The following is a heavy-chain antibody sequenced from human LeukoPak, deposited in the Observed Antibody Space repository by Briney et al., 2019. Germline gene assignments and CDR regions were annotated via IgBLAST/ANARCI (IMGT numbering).Heavy chain of an antibody. J-gene: IGHJ4*02. CDR2: IYYSGST. V-gene: IGHV4-39*02. CDR1: GGSISSSSYC. D-gene: IGHD6-19*01. Sequence: PSETLSLTCTVSGGSISSSSYCWGWIRQPPGKGLEWIGSIYYSGSTYYNPSLKSRVTISVDTSKNQFSLKLSSVTAADTAVYYCAREGQGEQWLDGGADYWGQGTLVTVSS. CDR3: AREGQGEQWLDGGADY.